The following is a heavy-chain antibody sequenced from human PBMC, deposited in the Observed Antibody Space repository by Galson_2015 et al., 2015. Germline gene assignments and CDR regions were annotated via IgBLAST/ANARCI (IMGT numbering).Heavy chain of an antibody. D-gene: IGHD3-10*01. Sequence: SVKVSCKASGYTFSSYTISWVRQAPGQGLQWMGGIIPIFGTADYAQEFQGRVTITADESTSIAYMELSGLRSEDTAVYYCAREAEYYCLGSLVFAYSGQRTPASVSS. CDR2: IIPIFGTA. J-gene: IGHJ4*02. CDR1: GYTFSSYT. V-gene: IGHV1-69*13. CDR3: AREAEYYCLGSLVFAY.